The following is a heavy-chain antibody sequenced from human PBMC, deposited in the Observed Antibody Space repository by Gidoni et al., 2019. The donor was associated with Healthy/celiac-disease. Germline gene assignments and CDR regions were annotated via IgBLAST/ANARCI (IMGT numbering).Heavy chain of an antibody. V-gene: IGHV3-74*01. CDR2: INSDGSST. CDR1: GFTFSSYW. J-gene: IGHJ4*02. CDR3: ARDGADDFWSGYSLYFDY. Sequence: EVQLVESGGGLVQPGGSLRLSCAASGFTFSSYWMHWVRQAPGKGLVWVSRINSDGSSTSYADSVKGRFTISRDNAKNTLYLQMNSLRAEDTAVYYCARDGADDFWSGYSLYFDYWGQGTLVTVSS. D-gene: IGHD3-3*01.